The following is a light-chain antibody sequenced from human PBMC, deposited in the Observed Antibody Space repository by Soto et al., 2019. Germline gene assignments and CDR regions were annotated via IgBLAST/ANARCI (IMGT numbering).Light chain of an antibody. CDR3: SSYSSSSTLFV. CDR1: SSDVGAYKY. CDR2: EVS. Sequence: QSVLTQPASVSGSPGQSITISCPGTSSDVGAYKYVSWYQQHPGKAPRVMIYEVSNRPSGVSNRFSGSKSGSTASLTISRLQAEDEADYFCSSYSSSSTLFVFGTGTKVT. J-gene: IGLJ1*01. V-gene: IGLV2-14*01.